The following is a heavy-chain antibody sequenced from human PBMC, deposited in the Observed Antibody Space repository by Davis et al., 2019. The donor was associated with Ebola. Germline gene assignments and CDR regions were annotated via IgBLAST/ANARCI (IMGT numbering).Heavy chain of an antibody. J-gene: IGHJ4*02. V-gene: IGHV3-23*01. Sequence: GESLKISCAASEFTFSSYTMGWVRQAPGKGLAWVSGISSSGGSTYYADSVKGRFTISRDNSKNTLYLQMNSLRAEDTAVYYCARVRWTSGYYFDYWGLGTLVTVSS. D-gene: IGHD3-22*01. CDR2: ISSSGGST. CDR1: EFTFSSYT. CDR3: ARVRWTSGYYFDY.